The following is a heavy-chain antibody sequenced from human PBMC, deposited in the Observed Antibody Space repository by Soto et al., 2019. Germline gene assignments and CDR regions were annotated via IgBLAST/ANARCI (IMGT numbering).Heavy chain of an antibody. D-gene: IGHD2-15*01. CDR2: ISWNSGSI. V-gene: IGHV3-9*01. CDR3: AKGGYCSGGSCYLYYFDY. CDR1: GFTFDDYA. Sequence: EVQLVESGGGLVQPGRSLRLSCAASGFTFDDYAMHWVRQAPGKGLEWVSGISWNSGSIGYADSMKGRFTISRDNAKNSLYLQMNSLRAEDTALYYCAKGGYCSGGSCYLYYFDYWGQGTLVTVSS. J-gene: IGHJ4*02.